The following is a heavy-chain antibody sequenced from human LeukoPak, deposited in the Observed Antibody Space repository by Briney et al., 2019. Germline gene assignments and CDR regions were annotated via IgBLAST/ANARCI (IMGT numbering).Heavy chain of an antibody. J-gene: IGHJ4*02. V-gene: IGHV4-34*01. D-gene: IGHD2-15*01. Sequence: SETLSLTCAVCGGSFSGYYWSWLRQPTGKGLEWIGEINHSGSTNYNPSLKSRVTISVDTSNDQFSLKLSSVTAADTAVYYCASSYSLGYCSGGSCYPLYYFDYWGQGTLVTVSS. CDR1: GGSFSGYY. CDR2: INHSGST. CDR3: ASSYSLGYCSGGSCYPLYYFDY.